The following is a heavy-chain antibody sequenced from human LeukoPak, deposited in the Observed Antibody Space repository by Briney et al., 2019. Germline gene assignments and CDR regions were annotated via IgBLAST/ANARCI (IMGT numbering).Heavy chain of an antibody. CDR3: TRDRSRAEDD. CDR2: INQGGSDK. V-gene: IGHV3-7*01. Sequence: GGSLRLSCAAYGFTFSGHWMSWVRQAPGKGLEWVANINQGGSDKYYVDSVKGRLNISIDNANNLLNIQMDEQRGEDTAVYYCTRDRSRAEDDWGQGTLVTVSS. D-gene: IGHD1-14*01. J-gene: IGHJ4*02. CDR1: GFTFSGHW.